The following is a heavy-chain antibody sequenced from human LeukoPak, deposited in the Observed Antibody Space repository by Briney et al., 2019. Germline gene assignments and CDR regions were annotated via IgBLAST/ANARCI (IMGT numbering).Heavy chain of an antibody. CDR3: AKDPSMLITMVRGVMDV. V-gene: IGHV3-23*03. CDR1: GVTLSSYT. Sequence: GGSLRLSCAASGVTLSSYTRSWVRQPPGKGLEWVSVIYSGGYTYYAGSVKGRFTIYRDNFKNAPYLQMNSLRDEDTAVYDCAKDPSMLITMVRGVMDVWGQGTTVTVSS. D-gene: IGHD3-10*01. CDR2: IYSGGYT. J-gene: IGHJ6*02.